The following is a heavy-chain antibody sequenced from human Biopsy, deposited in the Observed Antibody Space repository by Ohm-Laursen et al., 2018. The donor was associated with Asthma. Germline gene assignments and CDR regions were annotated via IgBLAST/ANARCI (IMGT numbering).Heavy chain of an antibody. Sequence: RSLRLSCTASGFTLSTYGMHWVRQAPGKGLEWVAYIAWDGINSYYADSVKGRFTISRDNSRNTLYLQKNSLRADDTAVYYCARAGESDLVGGLDVWGQGTTVIVS. D-gene: IGHD2-21*01. CDR1: GFTLSTYG. V-gene: IGHV3-30*03. CDR2: IAWDGINS. J-gene: IGHJ6*02. CDR3: ARAGESDLVGGLDV.